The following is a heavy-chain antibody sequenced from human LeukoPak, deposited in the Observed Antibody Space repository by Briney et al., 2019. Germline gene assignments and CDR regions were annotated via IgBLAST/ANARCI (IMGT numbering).Heavy chain of an antibody. V-gene: IGHV3-74*01. CDR3: ARHTGYSSSWSQN. D-gene: IGHD6-13*01. J-gene: IGHJ4*02. CDR2: INSGGGST. Sequence: PGGSLRLSCAAYGFTFNKYWMHWVRQAPGKGLVWVSHINSGGGSTSYADSVKGRFTISRDNAKNTLYLQMNSLRAEDTAVYYCARHTGYSSSWSQNWGQGTLVTVSS. CDR1: GFTFNKYW.